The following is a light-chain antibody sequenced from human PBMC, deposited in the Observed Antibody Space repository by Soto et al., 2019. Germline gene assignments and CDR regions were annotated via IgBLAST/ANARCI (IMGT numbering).Light chain of an antibody. J-gene: IGKJ5*01. CDR2: GAS. Sequence: DIQMTQSPFSLSASVGDRVSITCRASQSISSSLTWYQQKPGKAPKLLIYGASSLQSGVPSRFSGSGSGTDFTLTISPLQPEDFATYYRQQSYSPPITFGQGTRLEIK. CDR3: QQSYSPPIT. CDR1: QSISSS. V-gene: IGKV1-39*01.